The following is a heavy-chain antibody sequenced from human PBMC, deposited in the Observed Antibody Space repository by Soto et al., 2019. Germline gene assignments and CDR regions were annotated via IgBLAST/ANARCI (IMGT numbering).Heavy chain of an antibody. V-gene: IGHV1-2*04. Sequence: ASVKVSCKASGYRFTAYHMHWVRLAPGQGLEWMGWINPNSGVTNYAQKFQDWVTVTRDTSISTVYMELSRLKSDDTAVYYCARENIFGVVREYYFDYWGQGTLVTVSS. CDR1: GYRFTAYH. CDR3: ARENIFGVVREYYFDY. J-gene: IGHJ4*02. CDR2: INPNSGVT. D-gene: IGHD3-3*01.